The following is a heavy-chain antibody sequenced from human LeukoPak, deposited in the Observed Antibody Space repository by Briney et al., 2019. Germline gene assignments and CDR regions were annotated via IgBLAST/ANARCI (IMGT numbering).Heavy chain of an antibody. V-gene: IGHV3-23*01. CDR1: GFTFSDYS. Sequence: QSGGSLRLSCAASGFTFSDYSLSWVRQAPGKGLEWVSSISVSGDRTYYADSVKGRFTISRDNSKNTLFLQMNSLRAEDTAVYYCAKGYYGSGSYGWFDYWGQGTLVTVSS. CDR3: AKGYYGSGSYGWFDY. D-gene: IGHD3-10*01. CDR2: ISVSGDRT. J-gene: IGHJ4*02.